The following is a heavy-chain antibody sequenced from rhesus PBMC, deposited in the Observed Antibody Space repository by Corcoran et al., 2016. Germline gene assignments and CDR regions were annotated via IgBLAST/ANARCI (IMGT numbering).Heavy chain of an antibody. CDR1: GYTFTAHY. CDR3: ARCLRSTYYVDY. Sequence: VQLVQSGAEVKKPGATVTISCKASGYTFTAHYLTWVRPAPGKGLEWREGGGTEDGEADYAQKFQDSVTINADISTDTAYMALSSLRSEDTGVYYCARCLRSTYYVDYWGQGVLVTVSS. D-gene: IGHD4-29*01. J-gene: IGHJ4*01. V-gene: IGHV1-111*02. CDR2: GGTEDGEA.